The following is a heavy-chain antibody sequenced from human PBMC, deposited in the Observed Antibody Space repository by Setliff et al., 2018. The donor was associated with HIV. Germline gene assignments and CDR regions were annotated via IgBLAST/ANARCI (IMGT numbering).Heavy chain of an antibody. D-gene: IGHD6-19*01. J-gene: IGHJ4*02. V-gene: IGHV4-39*07. CDR3: ASTGYSSGWSFDY. CDR1: GGSLSSGDYY. Sequence: PSETLSLTCSVSGGSLSSGDYYCHWIRQAPGKGLEWIGSIYYSGSTYYNPSLKSRVTISVDTSKNQFSLKLSSVTAADTAVYYCASTGYSSGWSFDYWGQGTLVTVSS. CDR2: IYYSGST.